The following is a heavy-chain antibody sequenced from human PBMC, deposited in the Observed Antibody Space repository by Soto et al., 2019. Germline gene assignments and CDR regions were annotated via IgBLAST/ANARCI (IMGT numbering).Heavy chain of an antibody. CDR2: ISGNATRT. D-gene: IGHD3-3*01. CDR1: GFTFNHYA. J-gene: IGHJ4*02. CDR3: VKRPPRVLGYFDS. V-gene: IGHV3-23*01. Sequence: EVQLLESGGGLVQPGGSLRLSCTASGFTFNHYAMTWVRRAPGKGLEWVSSISGNATRTYHADSVKGRLTVSRDNSRKTLFLPMNSVRAEDTALYYCVKRPPRVLGYFDSWGQGTLVTVSS.